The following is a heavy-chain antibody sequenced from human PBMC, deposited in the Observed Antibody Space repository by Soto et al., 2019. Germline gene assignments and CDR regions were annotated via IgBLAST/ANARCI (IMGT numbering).Heavy chain of an antibody. D-gene: IGHD3-22*01. Sequence: PGGSLRLSCAASGFTFSSYAMSWVRQAPGKGLEWVSAISGSGGSTYYADSVKGRFTISRDNSKNTLYLQMNSLRAEDTAVYYCAKVLYYYDSSGYYYPFDYWGQGTLVT. CDR2: ISGSGGST. V-gene: IGHV3-23*01. CDR3: AKVLYYYDSSGYYYPFDY. CDR1: GFTFSSYA. J-gene: IGHJ4*02.